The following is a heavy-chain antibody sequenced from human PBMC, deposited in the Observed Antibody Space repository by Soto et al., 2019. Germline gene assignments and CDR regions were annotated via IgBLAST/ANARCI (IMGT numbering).Heavy chain of an antibody. D-gene: IGHD3-9*01. CDR3: AKNYDILTGYYSS. V-gene: IGHV3-23*01. CDR2: ISGSVGST. CDR1: GFTFSSYA. J-gene: IGHJ5*02. Sequence: GGSLRLSCSASGFTFSSYAMSWVRQAPGKGLEWVSAISGSVGSTYYADSVKGRFTISRDNSKNTLYLQMNSLRAEDTAVYYCAKNYDILTGYYSSWGQGTLVTVSS.